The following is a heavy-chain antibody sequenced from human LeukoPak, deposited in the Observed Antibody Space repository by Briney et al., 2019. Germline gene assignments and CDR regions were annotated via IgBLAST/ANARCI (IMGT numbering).Heavy chain of an antibody. CDR1: GGSISSYY. CDR2: IYTSGST. V-gene: IGHV4-4*07. CDR3: ARANGGYDYVWGSYRHPLGAFDI. J-gene: IGHJ3*02. Sequence: ETLSLTCTVSGGSISSYYWTWIRQPAGKGLEWIGRIYTSGSTNYNPSLKSRVTMSVDTSKNQFSLKLSSVTAADTAVYYCARANGGYDYVWGSYRHPLGAFDIWGQGTMVTVSS. D-gene: IGHD3-16*02.